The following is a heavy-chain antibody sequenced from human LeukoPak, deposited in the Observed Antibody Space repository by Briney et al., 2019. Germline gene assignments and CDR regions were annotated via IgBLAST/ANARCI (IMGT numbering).Heavy chain of an antibody. V-gene: IGHV4-38-2*02. CDR2: IYHSGST. Sequence: SETLSLTCTVSGYSISSGYYWGWIRQPPGKGLEWIGSIYHSGSTYYNPSLKSRVTISVDTSKNQFSLKLSSVTAADTAVYYCARVGSSSWYWNDAFDIWGQGTMVTVSS. J-gene: IGHJ3*02. CDR1: GYSISSGYY. CDR3: ARVGSSSWYWNDAFDI. D-gene: IGHD6-13*01.